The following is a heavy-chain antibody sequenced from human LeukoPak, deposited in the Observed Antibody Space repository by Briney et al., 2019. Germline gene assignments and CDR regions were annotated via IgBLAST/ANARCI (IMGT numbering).Heavy chain of an antibody. Sequence: GGSLRLSCAASGFTFSDYYMSWIRQAPGKGLEWVSYISSSGSTIYYADSVKGRFTISRDNAKNSLYLQMSSLRAEDTAVYYCASDYYGSGSPSLFDYWGQGTLVTVSS. D-gene: IGHD3-10*01. CDR1: GFTFSDYY. J-gene: IGHJ4*02. CDR2: ISSSGSTI. V-gene: IGHV3-11*01. CDR3: ASDYYGSGSPSLFDY.